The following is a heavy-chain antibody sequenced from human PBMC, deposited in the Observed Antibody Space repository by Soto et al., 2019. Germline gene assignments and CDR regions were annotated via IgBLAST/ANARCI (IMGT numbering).Heavy chain of an antibody. Sequence: LRVLCASSGFSFRSSATSWLRQAPGKRLEWVSTFRESGGTTHYADPVKGRFTISRDTSNNILFLQMNSLRAEDTAIYYCPKDSHWAIISPTHDYWGQGTLVTVSS. D-gene: IGHD2-2*01. J-gene: IGHJ4*02. CDR3: PKDSHWAIISPTHDY. CDR2: FRESGGTT. CDR1: GFSFRSSA. V-gene: IGHV3-23*01.